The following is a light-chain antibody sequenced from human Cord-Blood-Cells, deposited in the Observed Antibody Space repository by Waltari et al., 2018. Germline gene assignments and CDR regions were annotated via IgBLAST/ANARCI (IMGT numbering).Light chain of an antibody. V-gene: IGLV4-69*01. CDR1: SGHSSYA. Sequence: QLVLTQSTSASDSLGDSVKLTCTLSSGHSSYAIAWNQQQPEQGSRYLMKLNSDGSHSKGDGFPVRFSGSSSGAERYLTISSLQAEDEADYDFQTWGTGIRVFSGGTKLTVL. J-gene: IGLJ3*02. CDR3: QTWGTGIRV. CDR2: LNSDGSH.